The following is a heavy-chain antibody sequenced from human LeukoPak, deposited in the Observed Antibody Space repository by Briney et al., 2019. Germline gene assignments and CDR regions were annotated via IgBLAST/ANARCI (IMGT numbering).Heavy chain of an antibody. CDR2: MNPNSGNT. D-gene: IGHD6-19*01. CDR1: GYTFTSYD. V-gene: IGHV1-8*01. CDR3: ARVLGDSSGSYY. J-gene: IGHJ4*02. Sequence: ASVKVSCKASGYTFTSYDINWVRQATGQGLEWMGWMNPNSGNTGYAQKFQGRVTMTRNTSISTAYMELRSLRSDDTAVYYCARVLGDSSGSYYWGQGTLVTVSS.